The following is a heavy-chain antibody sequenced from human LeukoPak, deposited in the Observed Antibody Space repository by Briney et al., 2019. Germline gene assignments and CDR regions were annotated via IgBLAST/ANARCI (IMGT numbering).Heavy chain of an antibody. J-gene: IGHJ4*02. V-gene: IGHV4-34*01. CDR2: INRSGST. Sequence: SETLSLTCAVYGGSFSGYYWSWIRQPPGKGLEWIGEINRSGSTNYNPSLKSRVTISVDTSKNQFSLKLSSVTAADTAVYYCARGDTATDLFFDYWGQGTLVTVSS. D-gene: IGHD5-18*01. CDR3: ARGDTATDLFFDY. CDR1: GGSFSGYY.